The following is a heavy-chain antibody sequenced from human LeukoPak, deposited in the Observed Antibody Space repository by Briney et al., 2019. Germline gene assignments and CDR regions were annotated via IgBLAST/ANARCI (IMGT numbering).Heavy chain of an antibody. D-gene: IGHD3-10*01. V-gene: IGHV3-30*04. CDR1: GFTFSSYA. CDR3: ARVPYGSGSYYNDY. CDR2: ISYDGSNK. J-gene: IGHJ4*02. Sequence: GGSLRLSCAASGFTFSSYAMHWVRQAPGKGLEWVAVISYDGSNKYYADSVKGRFTISRDNSKNTLYLQMNSLRAEDTAVYYCARVPYGSGSYYNDYWGQGTLVTVSS.